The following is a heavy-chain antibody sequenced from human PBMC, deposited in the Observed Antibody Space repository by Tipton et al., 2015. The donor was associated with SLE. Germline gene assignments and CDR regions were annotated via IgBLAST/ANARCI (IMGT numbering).Heavy chain of an antibody. CDR1: GASLSNHY. Sequence: TLSLTCTVSGASLSNHYWSWIRQPPGKGLEWIGYIYYSGNSNYNPSLKSRVTISVETSKNQFSLKLSSVTAADTAVYYCASRSRGDPWADFDNWGQGTLVTVSS. V-gene: IGHV4-59*11. CDR3: ASRSRGDPWADFDN. D-gene: IGHD3-16*02. CDR2: IYYSGNS. J-gene: IGHJ4*02.